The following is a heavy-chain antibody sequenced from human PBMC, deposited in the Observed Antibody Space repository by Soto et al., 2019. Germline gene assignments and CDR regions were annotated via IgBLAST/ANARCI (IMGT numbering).Heavy chain of an antibody. CDR1: GFSFSSYA. J-gene: IGHJ5*02. V-gene: IGHV3-30-3*01. CDR2: ISYDGSNK. CDR3: SRLRSDNTAVYYCARDTGPIPGWFDP. D-gene: IGHD1-26*01. Sequence: GGSLRLSCAASGFSFSSYAMHWVRQAPGKWLEWLAVISYDGSNKYYADSVKGRFTMSRDNSNNTLYLQMTRDTSISTAYRELSRLRSDNTAVYYCARDTGPIPGWFDPSGQGTLVTVSS.